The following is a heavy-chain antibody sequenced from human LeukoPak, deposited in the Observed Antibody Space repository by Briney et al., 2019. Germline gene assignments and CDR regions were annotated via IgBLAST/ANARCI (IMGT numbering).Heavy chain of an antibody. CDR1: GGTFSSYV. V-gene: IGHV1-69*06. CDR2: IIPIFGSA. D-gene: IGHD3-10*01. CDR3: AKVFPPINGYGSGSYSFLGSLDP. J-gene: IGHJ5*02. Sequence: SVKVSCKASGGTFSSYVIIWVRQAPGQGLEWMGGIIPIFGSANYVQNFQGRVTITADKSTSTVYMELSSLRSEDTAVYYCAKVFPPINGYGSGSYSFLGSLDPWGQGTLVTVSS.